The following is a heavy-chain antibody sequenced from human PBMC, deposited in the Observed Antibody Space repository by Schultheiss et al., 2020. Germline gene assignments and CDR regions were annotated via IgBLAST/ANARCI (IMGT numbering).Heavy chain of an antibody. V-gene: IGHV5-10-1*01. D-gene: IGHD2-2*01. CDR2: IDPSDSYT. CDR3: ARLNANCTRTSCYYYFDY. Sequence: GESLKISCKGSGYSFTSYWISWVRQMPGKGLEWMGRIDPSDSYTNYSPSFQGHVTLSTDKSISTAYLQWTSLRASDTAMYYCARLNANCTRTSCYYYFDYWGQGALVTVSS. J-gene: IGHJ4*02. CDR1: GYSFTSYW.